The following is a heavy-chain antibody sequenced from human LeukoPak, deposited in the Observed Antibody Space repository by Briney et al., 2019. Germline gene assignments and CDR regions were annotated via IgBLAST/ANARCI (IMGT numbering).Heavy chain of an antibody. CDR3: ARLVHSGLGEDDY. D-gene: IGHD3-16*01. J-gene: IGHJ4*02. CDR2: INPYSGET. CDR1: GYSFTGYY. Sequence: ASVKVSCKAYGYSFTGYYIHWVRQAPGQGLEWMGWINPYSGETNSAQKFQGRVTVTRDTSISTAYMELSSLRSDDTAVYYCARLVHSGLGEDDYWGQGTLVTVSS. V-gene: IGHV1-2*02.